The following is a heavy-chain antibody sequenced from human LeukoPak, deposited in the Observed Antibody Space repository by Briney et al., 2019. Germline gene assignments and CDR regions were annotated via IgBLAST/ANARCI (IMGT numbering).Heavy chain of an antibody. J-gene: IGHJ4*02. CDR3: ARDRTDDYVWGSDRYTNNDY. Sequence: GASVKVSCKASGYTFTSYGISWVRQAPGQGLEWMGLISAYNGNTNYAQKLQGRVTMTTDTSTSTAYMELRSQRSDDTAVYYCARDRTDDYVWGSDRYTNNDYWGQGTLVTVSS. CDR1: GYTFTSYG. D-gene: IGHD3-16*02. CDR2: ISAYNGNT. V-gene: IGHV1-18*01.